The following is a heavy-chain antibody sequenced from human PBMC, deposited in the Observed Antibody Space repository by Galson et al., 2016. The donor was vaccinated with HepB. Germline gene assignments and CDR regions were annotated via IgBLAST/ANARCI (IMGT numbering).Heavy chain of an antibody. D-gene: IGHD2-15*01. V-gene: IGHV3-30*18. Sequence: SLRLSCAASGFSFSRYGVHWVRQAPGKGLEWVAVISYDGNNKNYADSVKGRFTISRDSSNNTLFLQMNSLRTEDTAVYYCAKERDVIAADPSLDSWGQGAPVTVSS. CDR1: GFSFSRYG. CDR2: ISYDGNNK. CDR3: AKERDVIAADPSLDS. J-gene: IGHJ4*02.